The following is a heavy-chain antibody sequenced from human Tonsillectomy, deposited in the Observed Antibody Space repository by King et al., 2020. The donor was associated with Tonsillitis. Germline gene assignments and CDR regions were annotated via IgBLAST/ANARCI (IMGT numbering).Heavy chain of an antibody. CDR3: ASDYSNYVNYYYYGMDV. V-gene: IGHV3-21*01. J-gene: IGHJ6*02. CDR2: ISSSSSYI. Sequence: VQLVESGGGLVKPGGSLRLSCAASGFTFSSYSMNWVRQAPGKGLEWVSSISSSSSYIYYADSVKGRFTISRDNAKNSLYLQMNSRRAQDTAVYYCASDYSNYVNYYYYGMDVWGQGTPVTVSS. CDR1: GFTFSSYS. D-gene: IGHD4-11*01.